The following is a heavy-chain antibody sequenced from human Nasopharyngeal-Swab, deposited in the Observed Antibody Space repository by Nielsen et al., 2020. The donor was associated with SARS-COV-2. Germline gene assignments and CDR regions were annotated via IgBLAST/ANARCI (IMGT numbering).Heavy chain of an antibody. J-gene: IGHJ2*01. D-gene: IGHD6-19*01. CDR3: ARFPARQWLGYWYFDL. V-gene: IGHV4-34*01. CDR1: GGSFSGYY. Sequence: SETLSLTCAVYGGSFSGYYWSWIRQPPGKGLEWIGEINHSGSTNYNPSLKSRVTISVDTSKNQFSLKLSSVTAADTAVYYCARFPARQWLGYWYFDLWGRGTLVTVSS. CDR2: INHSGST.